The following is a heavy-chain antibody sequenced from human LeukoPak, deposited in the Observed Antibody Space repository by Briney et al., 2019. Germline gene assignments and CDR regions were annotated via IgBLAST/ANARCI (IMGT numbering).Heavy chain of an antibody. V-gene: IGHV1-24*01. D-gene: IGHD2-21*01. CDR1: GYTLTELS. J-gene: IGHJ5*02. CDR2: FDPEDGET. CDR3: ATALTGDCLFDP. Sequence: ASVKVSCKVSGYTLTELSMHWVRQAPGKGLEWMGGFDPEDGETIYAQKFQGRVTMTEDTSTDTAYMELSSLRSEDTAVYYCATALTGDCLFDPWGQGTLVTVSS.